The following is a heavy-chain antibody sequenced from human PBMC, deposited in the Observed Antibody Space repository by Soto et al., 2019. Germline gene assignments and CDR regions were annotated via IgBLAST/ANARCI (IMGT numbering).Heavy chain of an antibody. CDR3: ARGAVADPYYYYGMDV. V-gene: IGHV6-1*01. CDR1: GDSVSSNSAA. J-gene: IGHJ6*02. CDR2: TYYRSKWYN. Sequence: SQTLSLTCVISGDSVSSNSAAWNWIRQSPSRGLEWLGRTYYRSKWYNDYAVSVKSRITINPDTSKNQFSLQLNSVTPEDTAVYYCARGAVADPYYYYGMDVWGQGTTVTVSS. D-gene: IGHD6-19*01.